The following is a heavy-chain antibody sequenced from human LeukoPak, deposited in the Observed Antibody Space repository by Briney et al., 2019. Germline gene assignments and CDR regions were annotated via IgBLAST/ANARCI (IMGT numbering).Heavy chain of an antibody. V-gene: IGHV1-2*02. CDR1: GYSFTGHY. Sequence: ASVKVSCKASGYSFTGHYMHWVRQAPGQGLEWMGWINPNNGGTKYAQNFQGRVTMTRDTSISTAYMELDRLRFDDTAVYYCARDSGEDPDYWGQGTLVTVSS. CDR2: INPNNGGT. CDR3: ARDSGEDPDY. J-gene: IGHJ4*02. D-gene: IGHD3-10*01.